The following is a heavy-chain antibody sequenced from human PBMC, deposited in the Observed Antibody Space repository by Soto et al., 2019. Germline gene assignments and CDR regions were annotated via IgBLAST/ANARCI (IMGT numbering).Heavy chain of an antibody. D-gene: IGHD1-26*01. V-gene: IGHV1-3*01. J-gene: IGHJ6*02. CDR3: ARWGWSYYHYYYYYGMDV. CDR1: GYTFTSYA. Sequence: QVQLVQSGAEVKKPGASVKVSCKASGYTFTSYAMHWVRQAPGQRLEWMGWINAGNGNTKYSQKFQGRVTITRDTCASTAYMELSSLRSEDTAVYYCARWGWSYYHYYYYYGMDVWGQGTTVTVSS. CDR2: INAGNGNT.